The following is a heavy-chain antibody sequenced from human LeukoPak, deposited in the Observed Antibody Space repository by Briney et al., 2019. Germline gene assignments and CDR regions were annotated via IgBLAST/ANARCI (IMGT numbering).Heavy chain of an antibody. Sequence: GGSLRLSCAASGFTFSSYWMHWVRHAPGKGLVWVSRINSDGSSTSYADSVKGRFTISRDNAKNTLYLQMNSLRAEDTAVYYCARDPSDYDFWSGYLDYWGQGTLVTVSS. CDR1: GFTFSSYW. J-gene: IGHJ4*02. V-gene: IGHV3-74*01. CDR2: INSDGSST. D-gene: IGHD3-3*01. CDR3: ARDPSDYDFWSGYLDY.